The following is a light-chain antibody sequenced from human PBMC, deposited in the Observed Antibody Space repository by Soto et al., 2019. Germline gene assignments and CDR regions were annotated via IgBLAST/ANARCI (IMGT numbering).Light chain of an antibody. J-gene: IGKJ3*01. CDR1: QGIGNY. CDR3: QNLDSAAFT. CDR2: AAS. Sequence: DIQMTQSPSSLSASVGDRVTITCRASQGIGNYLAWYQQRPGKVPKLLIYAASTLKSGVPSRFSGSGSGTDFTLTISSLLPEDVSTYYCQNLDSAAFTFGPGTTVDIK. V-gene: IGKV1-27*01.